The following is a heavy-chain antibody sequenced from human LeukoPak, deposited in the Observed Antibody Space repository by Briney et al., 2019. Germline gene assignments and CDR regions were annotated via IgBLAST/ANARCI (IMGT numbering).Heavy chain of an antibody. CDR2: ISCDGRNT. D-gene: IGHD6-6*01. J-gene: IGHJ3*01. CDR3: AKDASPIAASTTGAFDF. CDR1: GFTFSSYA. Sequence: HSGGSLRLSCAASGFTFSSYAMHWVRQAPGKGLEWVVVISCDGRNTYYAGSVQGRFTISRDNAKNTLHVQMNSLRPEDTAAFYCAKDASPIAASTTGAFDFWGQGAMVTVSS. V-gene: IGHV3-30*04.